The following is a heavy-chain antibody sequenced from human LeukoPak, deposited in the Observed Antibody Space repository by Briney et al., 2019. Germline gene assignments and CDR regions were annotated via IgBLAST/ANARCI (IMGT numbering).Heavy chain of an antibody. CDR2: ISYDGSNK. CDR3: AGRLLSSTWPHFDY. CDR1: GFTFSNYA. V-gene: IGHV3-30*04. Sequence: GGSLRLSCAASGFTFSNYAMHWVRQAPGKGLEWVAVISYDGSNKYYADSVKGRFTVSRDNAKNSLYLQMNSLRAEDTAVYYCAGRLLSSTWPHFDYWGQGSLVTVSS. J-gene: IGHJ4*02. D-gene: IGHD2-15*01.